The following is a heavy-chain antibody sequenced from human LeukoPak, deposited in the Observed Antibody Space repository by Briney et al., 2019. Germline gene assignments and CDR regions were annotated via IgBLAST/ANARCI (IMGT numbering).Heavy chain of an antibody. CDR1: GFTFNNYW. D-gene: IGHD3-9*01. J-gene: IGHJ2*01. CDR3: ARHFDVLTGYYPTDFDL. Sequence: PGGSLRLSCEASGFTFNNYWMSWFRQAPGKGLEWVANIKQDESEKNYVDSVKGRFTISRDNVKNSLYLQMNSLRAEDTAVYYCARHFDVLTGYYPTDFDLWGRGSLVTVSS. V-gene: IGHV3-7*01. CDR2: IKQDESEK.